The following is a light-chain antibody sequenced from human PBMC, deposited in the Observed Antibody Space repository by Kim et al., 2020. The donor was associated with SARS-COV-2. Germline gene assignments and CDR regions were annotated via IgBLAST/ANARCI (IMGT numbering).Light chain of an antibody. V-gene: IGLV3-19*01. CDR2: GRN. Sequence: SSELTQDPVVSVALGQTVRITCQGDSLRNYYATWYQQKPRQAPVLVIYGRNNRPSGIPDRFSGSSSGNTASLTITGAQAEDEADYYCSSRDSSGYVIFGGGTQLTVL. J-gene: IGLJ2*01. CDR1: SLRNYY. CDR3: SSRDSSGYVI.